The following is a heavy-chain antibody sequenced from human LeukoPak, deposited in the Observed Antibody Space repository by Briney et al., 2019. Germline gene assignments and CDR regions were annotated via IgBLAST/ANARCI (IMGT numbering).Heavy chain of an antibody. J-gene: IGHJ3*02. CDR2: IYYSGST. CDR3: ATHTYYYDSSGYNYDAFDI. Sequence: LETLSLTCTVSGGSISSDYWTWIRQPPGKGLEWIAYIYYSGSTSYNPSLKSRVTISADRSKNQFSLKLSSVTAADTAVYYCATHTYYYDSSGYNYDAFDIWGQGTMVTVSS. CDR1: GGSISSDY. D-gene: IGHD3-22*01. V-gene: IGHV4-59*01.